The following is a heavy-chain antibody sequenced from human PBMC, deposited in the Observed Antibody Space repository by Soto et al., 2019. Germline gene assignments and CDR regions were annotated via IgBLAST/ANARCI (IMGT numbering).Heavy chain of an antibody. V-gene: IGHV3-11*01. Sequence: QVQLVESGGGLVKPGVSLRLSCAASGIVFSDYMSWVRQAPGKGLEWLSYISGSGRTIYSADSVKGRFTISRDNATNSLYLQMNNVRTEDTAVYYCARLPFTWGWFDPWGQGTLVTVSS. D-gene: IGHD3-16*01. CDR1: GIVFSDY. CDR2: ISGSGRTI. J-gene: IGHJ5*02. CDR3: ARLPFTWGWFDP.